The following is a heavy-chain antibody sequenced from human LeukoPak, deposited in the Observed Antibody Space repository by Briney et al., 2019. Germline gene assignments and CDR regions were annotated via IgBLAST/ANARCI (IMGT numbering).Heavy chain of an antibody. Sequence: GGSLRLSCAASGFTFSSYWMSWVRQAPGKGLKWVANIKQDGSEKYYVDSVKGRFTISRDNAKNSLYLQMNSLRAEDTAVYYCARDPIGYCSSTSCSPRWGQGTLVTVSS. CDR1: GFTFSSYW. D-gene: IGHD2-2*01. CDR2: IKQDGSEK. V-gene: IGHV3-7*01. CDR3: ARDPIGYCSSTSCSPR. J-gene: IGHJ4*02.